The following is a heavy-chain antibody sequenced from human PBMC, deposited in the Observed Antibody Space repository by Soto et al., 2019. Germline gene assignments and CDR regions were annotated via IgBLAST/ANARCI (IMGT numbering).Heavy chain of an antibody. Sequence: SVKVSCKASGFTFTSSAVQWVRQARGQRLEWIGWIVVGSGNTNYAQKFQERVTITRDMSTSTAYMELSSLRSEDTAVYYCAAVRPAHGYGMDVWGQGTTVTVSS. V-gene: IGHV1-58*01. CDR2: IVVGSGNT. CDR1: GFTFTSSA. J-gene: IGHJ6*02. CDR3: AAVRPAHGYGMDV.